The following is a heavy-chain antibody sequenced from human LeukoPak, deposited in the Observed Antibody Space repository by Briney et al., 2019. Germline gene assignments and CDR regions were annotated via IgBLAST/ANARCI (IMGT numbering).Heavy chain of an antibody. CDR3: AGNYYFDY. Sequence: PSETLSLTCAVSGGSISSGGYSWSWIRQPPGKGLEWIGEINHSGSTNYNPSLKSRVTISVDTSKNQFSLKLSSVTAADTAVYYCAGNYYFDYWGQGTLVTVSS. CDR1: GGSISSGGYS. J-gene: IGHJ4*02. CDR2: INHSGST. V-gene: IGHV4-34*01.